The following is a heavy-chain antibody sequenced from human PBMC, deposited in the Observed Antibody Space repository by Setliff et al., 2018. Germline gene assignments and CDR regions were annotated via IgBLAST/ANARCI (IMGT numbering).Heavy chain of an antibody. V-gene: IGHV1-2*02. J-gene: IGHJ3*01. CDR2: IDPNSGGR. Sequence: ASVKVSCKASGYIFRDYYIHWVRQAPGQGLEWMGWIDPNSGGREYAEAFQGRVTMTGDTSIRTAFMELSGLTSDDTAVYYCAGPFDVGPYPRPIDGLDLWGQGTRVTVSS. D-gene: IGHD3-9*01. CDR3: AGPFDVGPYPRPIDGLDL. CDR1: GYIFRDYY.